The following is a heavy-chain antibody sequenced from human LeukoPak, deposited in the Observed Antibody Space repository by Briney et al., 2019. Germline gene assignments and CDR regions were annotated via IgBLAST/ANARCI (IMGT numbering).Heavy chain of an antibody. Sequence: SETLSLTCTVSGGSISSYYWSWIRQPPGKGLEWIGYIYYSGSTNYNPSLKSRVTISVDTSKNQFSLKLSSVTAADTAVYYCARGLPDYGGNPRFDYWGQGTLVTVSS. CDR1: GGSISSYY. D-gene: IGHD4-23*01. CDR2: IYYSGST. CDR3: ARGLPDYGGNPRFDY. V-gene: IGHV4-59*01. J-gene: IGHJ4*02.